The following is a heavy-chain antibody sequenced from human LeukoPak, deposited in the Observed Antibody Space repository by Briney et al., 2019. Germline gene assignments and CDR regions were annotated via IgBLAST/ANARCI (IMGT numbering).Heavy chain of an antibody. CDR2: ILYDGSNK. CDR3: AKGSGHYYYYMDV. Sequence: PGGSLRLSCAASGFTFNNYGMHWVRQAPGKGLEWAAFILYDGSNKYYADSVKGRFTISRDNSKNTLYLQMNSLRAEDTAVYYCAKGSGHYYYYMDVWGKGTTVTVSS. J-gene: IGHJ6*03. V-gene: IGHV3-30*02. D-gene: IGHD3-10*01. CDR1: GFTFNNYG.